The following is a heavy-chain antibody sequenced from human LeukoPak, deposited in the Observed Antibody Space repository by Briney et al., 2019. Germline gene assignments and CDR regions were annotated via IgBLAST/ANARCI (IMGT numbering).Heavy chain of an antibody. CDR3: AKDRFPFYDSSGSPWGY. Sequence: PGGSLRLSCAASGFTFSSYAMSWVRQAPGKGLEWVSAISGSGGSTYYADSVKGRFTISRDNSKNTLYLQMNSLRAEDTAVYYCAKDRFPFYDSSGSPWGYWGQGTLVTVSS. CDR1: GFTFSSYA. D-gene: IGHD3-22*01. V-gene: IGHV3-23*01. J-gene: IGHJ4*02. CDR2: ISGSGGST.